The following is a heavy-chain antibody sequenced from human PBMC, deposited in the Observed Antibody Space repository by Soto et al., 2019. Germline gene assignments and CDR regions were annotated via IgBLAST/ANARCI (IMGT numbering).Heavy chain of an antibody. CDR1: GFTFSSYG. CDR3: AKAPRRAIFFVSDP. Sequence: PGGSLRLSCAASGFTFSSYGMHWVRQAPGKGLEWVAVISYDGSNKYYADSVKGRFTISRDNSKNTLHLQMNSLRAEDTAVYYCAKAPRRAIFFVSDPWGQGTLVTVSS. V-gene: IGHV3-30*18. J-gene: IGHJ5*02. CDR2: ISYDGSNK. D-gene: IGHD3-9*01.